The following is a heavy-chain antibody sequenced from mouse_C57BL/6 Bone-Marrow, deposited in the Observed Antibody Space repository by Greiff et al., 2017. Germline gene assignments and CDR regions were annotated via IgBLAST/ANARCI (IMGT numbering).Heavy chain of an antibody. Sequence: VQLQQPGAELVRPGTSVKLSCKASGYTFTSYWMHWVKQRPGQGLEWIGVIDPSDSYTNYNQKFKGKATLTVDTSSSTAYMQLSSLTSEDSAVYYCARDGGYYGSSPWFAYWGQGTLVTVSA. J-gene: IGHJ3*01. V-gene: IGHV1-59*01. CDR2: IDPSDSYT. CDR1: GYTFTSYW. CDR3: ARDGGYYGSSPWFAY. D-gene: IGHD1-1*01.